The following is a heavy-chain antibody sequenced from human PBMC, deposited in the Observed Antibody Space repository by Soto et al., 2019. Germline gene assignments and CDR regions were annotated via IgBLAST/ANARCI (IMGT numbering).Heavy chain of an antibody. CDR1: GGTFSSYA. CDR2: IIPIFGTA. J-gene: IGHJ6*02. D-gene: IGHD2-15*01. CDR3: ARVRSCSGGSCSYYYAMDV. V-gene: IGHV1-69*12. Sequence: QVQLVQSGAEVKKPGSSVKVSCKASGGTFSSYAISWVRQAPGQGLEWMGGIIPIFGTANYAQKFQGRVTITADESTSTAYMELNRLGSEDTALYYCARVRSCSGGSCSYYYAMDVWGQGTTVTVSS.